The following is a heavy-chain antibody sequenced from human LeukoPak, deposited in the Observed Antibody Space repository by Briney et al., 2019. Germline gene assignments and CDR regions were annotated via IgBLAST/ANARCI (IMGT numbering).Heavy chain of an antibody. V-gene: IGHV3-7*04. J-gene: IGHJ4*02. Sequence: GGSLRLSCAASGFTFSNYWMAWVRQAPGKGLEWVANIVQSGYEQYYVDSVRGRFTISRDNAMNSIDLQMNSLRVEDTAVYYCAGGKWLFLYWGQGTLVTVSS. CDR2: IVQSGYEQ. CDR3: AGGKWLFLY. D-gene: IGHD3-22*01. CDR1: GFTFSNYW.